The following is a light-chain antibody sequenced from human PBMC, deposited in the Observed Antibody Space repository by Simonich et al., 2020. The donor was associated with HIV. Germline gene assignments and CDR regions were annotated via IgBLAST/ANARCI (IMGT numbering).Light chain of an antibody. Sequence: ETVLTQSPATLSLSPGERATLSCRASQSVSSYLAWYQQKPGQAPRLLIYDASNRATGIPARFSGRGSGTDFTLTISSLEPEDFAVYYCQQRSNWPRTFGQGTRLEIK. CDR3: QQRSNWPRT. CDR2: DAS. V-gene: IGKV3-11*01. J-gene: IGKJ5*01. CDR1: QSVSSY.